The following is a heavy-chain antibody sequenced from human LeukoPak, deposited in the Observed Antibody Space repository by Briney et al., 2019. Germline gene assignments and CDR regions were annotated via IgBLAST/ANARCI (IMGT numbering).Heavy chain of an antibody. J-gene: IGHJ5*02. CDR2: ISYDGSNK. Sequence: GGSLRLSCAASGFTFSSYAMSRVRQAPGKGLEWVAVISYDGSNKYYADSVKGRFTISRDNSKNTLYLQMNTLRAEDTAVYYCAKDVSWNWFDPWGQGTLVTVSS. CDR1: GFTFSSYA. V-gene: IGHV3-30*18. CDR3: AKDVSWNWFDP.